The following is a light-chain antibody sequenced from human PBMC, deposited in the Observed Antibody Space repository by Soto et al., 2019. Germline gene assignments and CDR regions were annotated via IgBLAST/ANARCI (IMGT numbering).Light chain of an antibody. J-gene: IGKJ1*01. V-gene: IGKV3-20*01. CDR3: QQYSSSPT. CDR1: QSVSSNY. CDR2: DVS. Sequence: EIVLTQSPGTLSLSPGERATLSCRSSQSVSSNYLAWYQQKPDQAPRLVIYDVSGRATGIPDRFSGSGSGTDCTLTISRLEPEDFAVYYCQQYSSSPTFGQGTKVEIQ.